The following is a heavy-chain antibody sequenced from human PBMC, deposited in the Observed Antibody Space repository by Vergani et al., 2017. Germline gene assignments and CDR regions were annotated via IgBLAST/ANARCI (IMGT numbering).Heavy chain of an antibody. CDR3: ARGGAVIWSGYPLFYY. Sequence: QVQLQESGPGLVKPPGTLSLTCAVSGGSISSSNWWSLVRPPPGKGLEWIGEIYHSGSTNYNPSLTSRVTLSVDKSKNQFSLKLSSVTAADTAVYYCARGGAVIWSGYPLFYYWGQGTLVTVSS. V-gene: IGHV4-4*03. CDR2: IYHSGST. J-gene: IGHJ4*02. D-gene: IGHD3-3*01. CDR1: GGSISSSNW.